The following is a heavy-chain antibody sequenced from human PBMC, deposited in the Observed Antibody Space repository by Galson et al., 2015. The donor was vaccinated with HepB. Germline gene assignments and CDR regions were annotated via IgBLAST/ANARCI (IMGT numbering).Heavy chain of an antibody. J-gene: IGHJ6*02. Sequence: QSGAEVKKPGASVKVSCKASGYTFTSYGISWVRQAPGQGLEWMGRIIPILGIANYAQKFQGRVTITADKSTSTAYMELSSLRSEDTAVYYCARGTNYYYYGMDVWGQGTTVTVSS. CDR3: ARGTNYYYYGMDV. CDR2: IIPILGIA. D-gene: IGHD1-1*01. V-gene: IGHV1-69*04. CDR1: GYTFTSYG.